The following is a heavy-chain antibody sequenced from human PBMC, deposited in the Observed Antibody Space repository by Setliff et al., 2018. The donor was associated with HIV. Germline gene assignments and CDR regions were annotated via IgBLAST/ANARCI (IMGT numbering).Heavy chain of an antibody. CDR3: ARMRLTAVPGAAAGAYDY. CDR2: IDWEDDK. CDR1: GFSLKSSGMC. V-gene: IGHV2-70*11. J-gene: IGHJ4*02. Sequence: SGPTLVNPTQPLTLTCTFSGFSLKSSGMCVSWIRQSPGKALEWLARIDWEDDKHYSESLKTRLTVSKDTSKNQVVLTMTNVDPVDTATYYCARMRLTAVPGAAAGAYDYWGRGTLVTVSS. D-gene: IGHD6-13*01.